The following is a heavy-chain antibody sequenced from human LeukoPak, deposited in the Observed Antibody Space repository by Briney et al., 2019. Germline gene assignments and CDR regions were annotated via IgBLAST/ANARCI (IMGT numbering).Heavy chain of an antibody. Sequence: GGSLRLSCAASGFTFSSYWMHWVRQAPGKGLVWVSRINSDGSSTSYADSVKGRFTISRDNAKNTLYLQMNSLRAEDTAVYHCASKTNSGSYPPDYWGQGTLVTISS. CDR1: GFTFSSYW. CDR2: INSDGSST. D-gene: IGHD1-26*01. J-gene: IGHJ4*02. V-gene: IGHV3-74*01. CDR3: ASKTNSGSYPPDY.